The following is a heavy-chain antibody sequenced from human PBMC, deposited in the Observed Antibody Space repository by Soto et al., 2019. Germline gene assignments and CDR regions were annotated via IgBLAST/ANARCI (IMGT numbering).Heavy chain of an antibody. V-gene: IGHV5-51*01. CDR1: GYSFTTYW. J-gene: IGHJ4*02. CDR3: GTWRGSSWFDY. D-gene: IGHD2-2*01. CDR2: IYPGDSDT. Sequence: GESLKISCKGSGYSFTTYWIAWVRQMPGKGLEWMGVIYPGDSDTRYSPSFQGQVTISADKSISTAYLQWSSLKASDTAIYYCGTWRGSSWFDYWGPGTLVTVSS.